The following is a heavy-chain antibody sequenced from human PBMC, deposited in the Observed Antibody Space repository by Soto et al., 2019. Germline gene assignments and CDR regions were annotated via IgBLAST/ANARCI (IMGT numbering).Heavy chain of an antibody. J-gene: IGHJ4*02. Sequence: QVQLQESGPGLVKPSGTLSLTCAVSGVSISSHDWWTWVRQPPGKGLEWIGESHQSGNTNYNSSPESRVTISLDKSKNQLSLQLSSVTVADTAVYYGATRDSGRLYWGQGTLVTVSS. CDR3: ATRDSGRLY. V-gene: IGHV4-4*02. CDR2: SHQSGNT. CDR1: GVSISSHDW. D-gene: IGHD6-13*01.